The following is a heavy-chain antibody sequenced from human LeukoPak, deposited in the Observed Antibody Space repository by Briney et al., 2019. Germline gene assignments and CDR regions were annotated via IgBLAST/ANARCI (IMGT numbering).Heavy chain of an antibody. CDR2: INPSGGST. CDR1: GYTFTSYY. V-gene: IGHV1-46*01. CDR3: ARDRAGYCSSTSCFEADY. J-gene: IGHJ4*02. Sequence: ASVKVSCKASGYTFTSYYMHWVRQAPGQGLEWMGIINPSGGSTSYAQKFKGRVTMTRDTSTSTVYMELSSLRSEDTAVYYCARDRAGYCSSTSCFEADYWGQGTLVTVSS. D-gene: IGHD2-2*03.